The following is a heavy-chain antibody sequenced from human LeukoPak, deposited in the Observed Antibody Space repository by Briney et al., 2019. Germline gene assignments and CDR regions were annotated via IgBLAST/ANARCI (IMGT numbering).Heavy chain of an antibody. CDR2: IYYSGST. Sequence: SETLSLTCTVSGGSISSSSYYWGWIRQPPGKGLEWIGSIYYSGSTYYNPSLKSRVTISVDTSKNQFSLKLSSVTAADTAVYYCARRIYGSGSYYKLAWFDPWGQGTLVTVSS. V-gene: IGHV4-39*01. D-gene: IGHD3-10*01. J-gene: IGHJ5*02. CDR1: GGSISSSSYY. CDR3: ARRIYGSGSYYKLAWFDP.